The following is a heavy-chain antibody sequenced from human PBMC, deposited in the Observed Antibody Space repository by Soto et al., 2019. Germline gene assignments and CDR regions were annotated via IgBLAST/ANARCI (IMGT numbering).Heavy chain of an antibody. CDR3: TTLSYLYYDGMDV. Sequence: GGSLRLCCEASGFTFSNAWMNWVRQGPGKGLEWLGRIKSKVDGGTADYGAATKGRFSISRDDLKNMLYLQMNSLKPDDTAVYYCTTLSYLYYDGMDVWGQGTTVTVSS. J-gene: IGHJ6*02. V-gene: IGHV3-15*01. CDR1: GFTFSNAW. D-gene: IGHD2-2*01. CDR2: IKSKVDGGTA.